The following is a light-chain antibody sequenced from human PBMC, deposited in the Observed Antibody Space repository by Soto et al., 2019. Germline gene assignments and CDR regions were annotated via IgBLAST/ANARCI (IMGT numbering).Light chain of an antibody. J-gene: IGKJ1*01. CDR2: GAS. CDR1: QSVSSSS. V-gene: IGKV3-20*01. CDR3: QQYGSSGT. Sequence: EIVLTQSPGTLSLSPGERATLSCRASQSVSSSSLAWYQQKPGQAPRLLIYGASSRATGIPDRFSGSGSGTDFTLTINRLEPEDFAVYYCQQYGSSGTFGQGTKVDIK.